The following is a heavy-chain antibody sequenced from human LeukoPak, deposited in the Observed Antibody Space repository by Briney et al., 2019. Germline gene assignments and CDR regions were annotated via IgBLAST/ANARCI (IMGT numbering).Heavy chain of an antibody. Sequence: SETLSLTCTGSLCAISSYYLSWIRQPAGKGLEWIGRIYTSGSTNYNPSLKSRVTMSVDTAKNQFSLNLSSVTAADTAVYYCARAGYSSGWYFDYWGQGTLVTVSS. CDR3: ARAGYSSGWYFDY. V-gene: IGHV4-4*07. CDR1: LCAISSYY. D-gene: IGHD6-19*01. CDR2: IYTSGST. J-gene: IGHJ4*02.